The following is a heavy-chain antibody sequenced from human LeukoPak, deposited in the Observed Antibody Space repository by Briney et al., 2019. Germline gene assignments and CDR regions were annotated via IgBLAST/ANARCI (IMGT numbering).Heavy chain of an antibody. D-gene: IGHD5-24*01. J-gene: IGHJ4*02. CDR2: IYSGGST. V-gene: IGHV3-53*01. Sequence: GGSLRLSCAASGFTVSSNYMSWVRQAPGKGLEWVSVIYSGGSTYYADSVKGRFTISRDNSKNTLYLQMNSLRAEDTAVYYCARGLMMAYYFDYWGQGTLVIVSS. CDR3: ARGLMMAYYFDY. CDR1: GFTVSSNY.